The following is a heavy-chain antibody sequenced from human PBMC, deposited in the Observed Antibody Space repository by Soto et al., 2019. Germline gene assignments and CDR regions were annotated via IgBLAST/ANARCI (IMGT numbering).Heavy chain of an antibody. CDR1: GGSISSYY. CDR3: ARGGGVLRFLDWLPLKRREHGRIAY. D-gene: IGHD3-3*01. Sequence: SETLSLTCTVSGGSISSYYWSWIRQPPGKGLEWIGYIYYSGSTNYNPSLKSRVTISVDTSKNQFSLKLSSVTAADTAVYYCARGGGVLRFLDWLPLKRREHGRIAYRAQRTLVTVSS. V-gene: IGHV4-59*12. J-gene: IGHJ4*02. CDR2: IYYSGST.